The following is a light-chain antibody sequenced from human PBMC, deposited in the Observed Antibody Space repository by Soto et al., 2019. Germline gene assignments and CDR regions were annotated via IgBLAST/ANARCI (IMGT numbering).Light chain of an antibody. V-gene: IGKV1-5*03. CDR2: KAS. Sequence: DIQMTQSPSTLSASVGDRVTITCRASQSISVWLAWYQQKPGTAPKLLVYKASDLENGVPSRFGGSGSETEFTLTISSLQPDDFATYYCQQYNSYPYTFGQGTKLDIK. CDR1: QSISVW. CDR3: QQYNSYPYT. J-gene: IGKJ2*01.